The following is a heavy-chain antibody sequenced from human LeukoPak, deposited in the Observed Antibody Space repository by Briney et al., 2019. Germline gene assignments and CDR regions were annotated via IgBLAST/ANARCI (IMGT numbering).Heavy chain of an antibody. CDR3: ARGGLPTDYDFWSGYYTITYYYYYMDV. CDR1: GYTFTSYY. J-gene: IGHJ6*03. D-gene: IGHD3-3*01. Sequence: ASVKVSCKASGYTFTSYYMHWVRQAPGQGLEWMGIINPSGGSTSYAQKFQGRVTMTRDMSTSTVYMELNSLRAEDTAVYYCARGGLPTDYDFWSGYYTITYYYYYMDVWGKGTTVTVSS. CDR2: INPSGGST. V-gene: IGHV1-46*01.